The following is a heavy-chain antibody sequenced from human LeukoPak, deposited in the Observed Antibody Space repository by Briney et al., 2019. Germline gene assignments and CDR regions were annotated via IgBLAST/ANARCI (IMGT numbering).Heavy chain of an antibody. CDR1: GFTFSTYA. J-gene: IGHJ4*02. CDR2: IVGSGGST. V-gene: IGHV3-23*01. CDR3: ARPFVYCSGGSCPFDY. D-gene: IGHD2-15*01. Sequence: GGSLRLSCTASGFTFSTYAMSWVRQAPGKGLEWVSAIVGSGGSTYYADSAKGRFTISRDNSKNTLYLQMNSLRAEDTAVYYCARPFVYCSGGSCPFDYWGQGTLVTVSS.